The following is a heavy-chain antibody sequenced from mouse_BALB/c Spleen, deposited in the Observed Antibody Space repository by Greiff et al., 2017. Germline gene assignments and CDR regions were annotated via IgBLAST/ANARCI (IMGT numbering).Heavy chain of an antibody. CDR2: IWAGGST. J-gene: IGHJ3*01. CDR1: GFSLTSYG. D-gene: IGHD2-3*01. V-gene: IGHV2-9*02. CDR3: ARDPDGYSAWFAY. Sequence: VKLVESGPGLVAPSQSLSITCTVSGFSLTSYGVHWVRQPPGKGLEWLGVIWAGGSTNYNSALMSRLSISKDNSKSQVFLKMNSLQTDDTAMYYCARDPDGYSAWFAYWGQGTLVTVSA.